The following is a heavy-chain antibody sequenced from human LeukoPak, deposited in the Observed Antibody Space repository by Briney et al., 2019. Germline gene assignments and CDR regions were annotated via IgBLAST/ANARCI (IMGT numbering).Heavy chain of an antibody. CDR1: GGSVSSGSYY. D-gene: IGHD4-17*01. CDR2: IYYSGST. J-gene: IGHJ6*02. Sequence: SETLSLTCTVSGGSVSSGSYYWSWIRQPPGKGLEWIGYIYYSGSTNYNPSLKSRVTISVDTSKNQFSLKLSSVTAADTAVYYCSGAWYYYGMDVWGQGTTVTVSS. V-gene: IGHV4-61*01. CDR3: SGAWYYYGMDV.